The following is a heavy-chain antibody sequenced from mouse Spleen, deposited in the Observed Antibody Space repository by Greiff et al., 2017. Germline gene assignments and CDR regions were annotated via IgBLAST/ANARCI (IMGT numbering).Heavy chain of an antibody. Sequence: VQLQESGAELVKPGASVKLSCKASGYTFTSYWMQWVKQRPGQGLEWIGEIDPSDSYTNYNQKFKGKATLTVDTSSSTAYMQLSSLTSEDSAVYYCAKSYGDYDYWGQGTTLTVSS. CDR2: IDPSDSYT. CDR3: AKSYGDYDY. V-gene: IGHV1-50*01. D-gene: IGHD2-13*01. CDR1: GYTFTSYW. J-gene: IGHJ2*01.